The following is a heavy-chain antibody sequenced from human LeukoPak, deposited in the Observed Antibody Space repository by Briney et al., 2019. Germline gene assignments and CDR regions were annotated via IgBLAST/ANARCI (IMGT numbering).Heavy chain of an antibody. CDR1: GYTFTGYY. CDR2: ISPTSGDT. CDR3: VRDGLNWNYDY. D-gene: IGHD1-7*01. V-gene: IGHV1-2*02. Sequence: ASVKVSCKTSGYTFTGYYMHWVRQAPGQGLEWMGWISPTSGDTRYAQKLQGRVAMTRDTSISTAYMELSRLRSDDTAVYYCVRDGLNWNYDYWGQGTLVAVSS. J-gene: IGHJ4*02.